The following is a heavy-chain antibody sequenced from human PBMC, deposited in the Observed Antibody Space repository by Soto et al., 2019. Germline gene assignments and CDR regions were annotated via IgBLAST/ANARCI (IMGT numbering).Heavy chain of an antibody. Sequence: QVQLVQSGAEVVKPGSSVKVSCKASGDTFDTFAISWVRQAPGQGLEWMGGIIPIFRTPDYGQKFQGRVTITADESTSTANMELSSLRSEDTAVYYCARDKGREQLGGNYYSTLDVWGQGTTVTVSS. CDR1: GDTFDTFA. CDR2: IIPIFRTP. V-gene: IGHV1-69*12. D-gene: IGHD1-1*01. CDR3: ARDKGREQLGGNYYSTLDV. J-gene: IGHJ6*02.